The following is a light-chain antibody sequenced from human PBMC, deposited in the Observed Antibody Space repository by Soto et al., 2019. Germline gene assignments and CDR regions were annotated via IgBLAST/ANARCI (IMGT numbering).Light chain of an antibody. CDR1: QSVGSN. V-gene: IGKV3-11*01. Sequence: EIVLTQSPGTLSLSPGERATLSCRASQSVGSNLLAWYQQKRGQAPRLLIYGASNRATGIPARFSGSGSGTDFTLTISSLEAEDFAVYYCQQRSNWPPITFGQGTRLEIK. J-gene: IGKJ5*01. CDR3: QQRSNWPPIT. CDR2: GAS.